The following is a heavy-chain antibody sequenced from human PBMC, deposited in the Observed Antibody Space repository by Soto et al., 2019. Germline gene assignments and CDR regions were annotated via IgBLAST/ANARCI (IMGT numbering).Heavy chain of an antibody. Sequence: QVQLQESGPGLVKPSETLSLTCTVSSGSISTYYWSWIRQPPGKGLEWIGYIYYRGNTNYNPSFKSRVTISLDTSKDQVSLRLSSVTAADTAVYYCARHPGYYDVLTGYSTYYFDYWGQGTLVAVSS. J-gene: IGHJ4*02. CDR2: IYYRGNT. CDR3: ARHPGYYDVLTGYSTYYFDY. V-gene: IGHV4-59*08. CDR1: SGSISTYY. D-gene: IGHD3-9*01.